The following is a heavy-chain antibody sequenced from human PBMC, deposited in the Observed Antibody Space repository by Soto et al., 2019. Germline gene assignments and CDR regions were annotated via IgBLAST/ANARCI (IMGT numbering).Heavy chain of an antibody. CDR1: GFTFSSYW. CDR3: ARGADRLRSTVAFNN. Sequence: EVQLVESGGGLGQPVGSLRLSCAASGFTFSSYWMNWVRQAPGKGRVWFARINSDGRSTSYADSVKCRFTISRDNAKDTLYLHINRVGAEDTTEYYRARGADRLRSTVAFNNWSQVTLVNLSS. D-gene: IGHD2-21*01. V-gene: IGHV3-74*01. CDR2: INSDGRST. J-gene: IGHJ3*02.